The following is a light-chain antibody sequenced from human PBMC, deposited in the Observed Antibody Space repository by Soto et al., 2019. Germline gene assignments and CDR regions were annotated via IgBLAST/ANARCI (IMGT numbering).Light chain of an antibody. Sequence: QSALTQPASVSGSPGQSITISCTGTSSDVGGYNYVSWYQQHPGKAPKLMIYEVGNRPSGVSNRFSGSKSGNTASLTISGLQAEDEGDYYCSSYTTSSLWVFGGGTKLTVL. CDR2: EVG. CDR1: SSDVGGYNY. CDR3: SSYTTSSLWV. V-gene: IGLV2-14*01. J-gene: IGLJ3*02.